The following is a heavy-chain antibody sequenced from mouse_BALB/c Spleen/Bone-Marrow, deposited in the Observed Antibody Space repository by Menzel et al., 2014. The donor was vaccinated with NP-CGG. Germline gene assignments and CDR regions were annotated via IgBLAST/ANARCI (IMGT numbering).Heavy chain of an antibody. CDR2: IDPHYGGT. CDR3: ASYGNSFGY. J-gene: IGHJ3*01. V-gene: IGHV1-39*01. D-gene: IGHD2-1*01. CDR1: GYSFTGYN. Sequence: LVESGPELEKPGASVEISCKASGYSFTGYNMNWVKQSNGKSLEWIGNIDPHYGGTSYNQKFKDKATLTVDKSSNTAYMQLKSLTSEDSAVYYCASYGNSFGYWGQGTLVTVSA.